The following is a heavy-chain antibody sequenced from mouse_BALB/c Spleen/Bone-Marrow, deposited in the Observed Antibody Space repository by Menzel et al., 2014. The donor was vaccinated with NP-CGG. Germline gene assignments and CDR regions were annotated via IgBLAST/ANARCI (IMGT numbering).Heavy chain of an antibody. D-gene: IGHD2-3*01. CDR3: ARGDGYYVYAMDY. V-gene: IGHV1-18*01. CDR2: INPNNGGT. J-gene: IGHJ4*01. Sequence: EVQLQQSGPELVKPGASVKISCKPSGYTFTEYTMHWVKQSHGKSLEWIGSINPNNGGTNYNQKFKGKATLTVDESSSTAYMEFRSLTSEDSAVYYCARGDGYYVYAMDYWGQGTTVTVSS. CDR1: GYTFTEYT.